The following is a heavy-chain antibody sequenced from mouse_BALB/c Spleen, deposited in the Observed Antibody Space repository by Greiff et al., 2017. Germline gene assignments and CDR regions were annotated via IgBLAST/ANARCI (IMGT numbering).Heavy chain of an antibody. J-gene: IGHJ4*01. CDR2: IWSGGST. Sequence: VQVVESGPGLVQPSQSLSITCTVSGFSLTSYGVHWVRQSPGKGLEWLGVIWSGGSTDYNAAFISRLSISKDNSKSQVFFKMNSLQADDTAIYYCARKGTTVYYYAMDYWGQGTSVTVSS. D-gene: IGHD1-1*01. CDR1: GFSLTSYG. V-gene: IGHV2-4-1*01. CDR3: ARKGTTVYYYAMDY.